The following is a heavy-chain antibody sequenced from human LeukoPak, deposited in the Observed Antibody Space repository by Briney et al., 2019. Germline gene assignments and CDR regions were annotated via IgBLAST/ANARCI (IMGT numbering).Heavy chain of an antibody. CDR3: ARKSASSGYYQFDY. CDR1: GGSINSYY. V-gene: IGHV4-59*01. Sequence: SETVSLTCTVSGGSINSYYWSWIRQPPGKGLEWIGYIYYSGSTNYNPSLKSRVTISVDTSKNQFSLKLSSVTAADTAVYYRARKSASSGYYQFDYWGQGTLVTVSS. D-gene: IGHD3-22*01. CDR2: IYYSGST. J-gene: IGHJ4*02.